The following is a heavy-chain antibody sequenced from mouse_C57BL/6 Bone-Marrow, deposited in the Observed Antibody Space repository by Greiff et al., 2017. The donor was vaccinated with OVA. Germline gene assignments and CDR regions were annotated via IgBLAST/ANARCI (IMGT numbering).Heavy chain of an antibody. D-gene: IGHD3-2*02. V-gene: IGHV5-4*01. CDR3: ARDQGGTWFAY. CDR2: ISDGGSYT. CDR1: GFTFSSYA. J-gene: IGHJ3*01. Sequence: EVKLVESGGGLVKPGGSLKLSCAASGFTFSSYAMSWVRQTPEKRLEWVATISDGGSYTYYPDNVKGRFTISRDNAKNNLYLQMSHLTSEDTAMYYCARDQGGTWFAYWGQGTLVTVSA.